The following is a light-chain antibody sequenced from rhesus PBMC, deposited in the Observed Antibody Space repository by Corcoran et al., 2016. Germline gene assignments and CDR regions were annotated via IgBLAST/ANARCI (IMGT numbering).Light chain of an antibody. V-gene: IGKV1S14*01. Sequence: DIQMTQSPSSLSASVGDTVTITCRASQDISNYLAWYKQTPGKAQKPRIYYASNLERRAPSRFSGNGTGTDFPLTISSRQPEDFATCSCPQNNSYPRPFGQGAKVGVK. CDR3: PQNNSYPRP. CDR1: QDISNY. J-gene: IGKJ1*01. CDR2: YAS.